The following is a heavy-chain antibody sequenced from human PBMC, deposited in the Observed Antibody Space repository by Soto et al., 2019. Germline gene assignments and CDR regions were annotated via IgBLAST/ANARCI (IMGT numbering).Heavy chain of an antibody. CDR2: INHSGNT. CDR3: ARREDSGSWLNY. V-gene: IGHV4-34*01. CDR1: GGSFSGYY. D-gene: IGHD1-26*01. Sequence: SETLSLTCAVYGGSFSGYYWSWIRQPPGKGLEWIGEINHSGNTNYNPSLKSRVTISVDTSKNQFSLKLSSVTAADTAVYYCARREDSGSWLNYWGQGTLVTVSS. J-gene: IGHJ4*02.